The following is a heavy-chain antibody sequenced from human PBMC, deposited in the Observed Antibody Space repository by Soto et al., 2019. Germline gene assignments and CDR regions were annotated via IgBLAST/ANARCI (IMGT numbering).Heavy chain of an antibody. J-gene: IGHJ4*02. Sequence: ASVKVSCKASGYTFTDYFIHWVRQASGQGLEWMGWIKPSTGDTKYAQDFQDRVTMTTDTSISTAYMELNSLMSDDTAVYYCARGSGTGRGGILEASEYRGKGAQVTVSS. CDR2: IKPSTGDT. CDR1: GYTFTDYF. D-gene: IGHD2-15*01. V-gene: IGHV1-2*02. CDR3: ARGSGTGRGGILEASEY.